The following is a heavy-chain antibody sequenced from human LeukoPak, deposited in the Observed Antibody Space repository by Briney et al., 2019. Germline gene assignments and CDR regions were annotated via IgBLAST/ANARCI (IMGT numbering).Heavy chain of an antibody. J-gene: IGHJ3*02. Sequence: SETLSLTCAVYGGSFSGYYWSWIRQPPGKGLEWIGEINHSGSTNYNPSLKSRVTISVDTSKNQFSLKLSSVTAADTAVYYCARVFSDAFDIWGQGTMVTVSS. CDR3: ARVFSDAFDI. CDR1: GGSFSGYY. CDR2: INHSGST. V-gene: IGHV4-34*01.